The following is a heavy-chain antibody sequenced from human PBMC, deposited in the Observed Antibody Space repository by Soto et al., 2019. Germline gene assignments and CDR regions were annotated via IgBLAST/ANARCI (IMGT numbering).Heavy chain of an antibody. CDR1: GYTFTGYY. J-gene: IGHJ3*02. CDR3: ARYDYDGSGWLWGDFDI. D-gene: IGHD3-22*01. CDR2: INPNSGGT. V-gene: IGHV1-2*02. Sequence: QVQLVQSGAEVKKPGASVKVSCKASGYTFTGYYMHWVRQAPGQGLEWMGWINPNSGGTNYAQQFQCRVKLTRDTSFSSAHMELGRLRSDDSAGSYCARYDYDGSGWLWGDFDIWGQGTMVTVSS.